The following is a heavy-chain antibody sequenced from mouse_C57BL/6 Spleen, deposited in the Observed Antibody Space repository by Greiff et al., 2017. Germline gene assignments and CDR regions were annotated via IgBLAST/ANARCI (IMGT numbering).Heavy chain of an antibody. CDR2: IDPADGET. CDR1: GFNIKDYY. D-gene: IGHD1-1*01. Sequence: VQLQQSGAELVKPGASVKLSCTASGFNIKDYYMHWVKQRTEQGLEWIGRIDPADGETKSAPKFQGKATIPADTSSNTAYLQLSSLTSEDTAVYYCARGTVVATRYVDVWGTGTTVTVSS. J-gene: IGHJ1*03. V-gene: IGHV14-2*01. CDR3: ARGTVVATRYVDV.